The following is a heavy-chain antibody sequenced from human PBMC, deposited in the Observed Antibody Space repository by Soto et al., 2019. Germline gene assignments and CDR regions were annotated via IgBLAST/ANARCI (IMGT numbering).Heavy chain of an antibody. D-gene: IGHD3-16*02. CDR3: ARLRLGELSLYYFDY. J-gene: IGHJ4*02. Sequence: SETLSLTCTVSGGSISSSIYYWGWIRHPPGKGLEWIGSIYYSGSTYYNPSLKSRVTISVDTSKNQFSLKLSSVTAADTAVYYCARLRLGELSLYYFDYWGQGTLVTVSS. CDR2: IYYSGST. CDR1: GGSISSSIYY. V-gene: IGHV4-39*01.